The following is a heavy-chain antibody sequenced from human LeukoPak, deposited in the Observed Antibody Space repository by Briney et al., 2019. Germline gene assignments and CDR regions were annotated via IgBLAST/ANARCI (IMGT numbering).Heavy chain of an antibody. Sequence: GGSLRLSCIASGFTFSNSAISWVRQAPGKGLEWVSGVSGSGGSTYYADSVKGRFTISRDNAKNSLYLQMNSLRAEDTAVYYCASGEPYYDSSGYYSRPGWGQGTLVTVSS. J-gene: IGHJ4*02. V-gene: IGHV3-23*01. CDR2: VSGSGGST. D-gene: IGHD3-22*01. CDR3: ASGEPYYDSSGYYSRPG. CDR1: GFTFSNSA.